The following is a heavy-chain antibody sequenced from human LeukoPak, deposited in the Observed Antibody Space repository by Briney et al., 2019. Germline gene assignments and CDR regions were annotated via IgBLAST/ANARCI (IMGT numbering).Heavy chain of an antibody. CDR3: ASLLMTIVTLG. CDR1: GFTFSSYA. J-gene: IGHJ4*02. D-gene: IGHD4-11*01. V-gene: IGHV4-59*04. CDR2: IHYSGST. Sequence: GSLRLSCAASGFTFSSYAMSWVRQPPGKGLEWIGFIHYSGSTYYNPSFKSRVTISADTSKNQFSLKLSSVTAADTAVYYCASLLMTIVTLGWGQGTLVTVSS.